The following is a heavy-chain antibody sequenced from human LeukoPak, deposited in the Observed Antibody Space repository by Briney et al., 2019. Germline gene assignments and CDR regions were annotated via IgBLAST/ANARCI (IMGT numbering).Heavy chain of an antibody. CDR1: GGSISSSSYY. J-gene: IGHJ4*02. CDR3: ARGLARFHGSASDY. V-gene: IGHV4-39*01. Sequence: PSETLSLTCTVSGGSISSSSYYWGWIRQPPGKGLEWIGSIYHSGNTYHNASLKSRVTISVDTSKNQFSLKLSSVTAADTAVYYCARGLARFHGSASDYWGQGALVTVSS. CDR2: IYHSGNT. D-gene: IGHD2-2*03.